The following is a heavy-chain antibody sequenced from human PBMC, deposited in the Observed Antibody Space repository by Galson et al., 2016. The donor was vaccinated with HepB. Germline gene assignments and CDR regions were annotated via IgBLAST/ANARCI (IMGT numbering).Heavy chain of an antibody. CDR3: ARASPSRVLDV. J-gene: IGHJ6*02. D-gene: IGHD3-10*01. CDR2: IIPMFGTG. CDR1: ADTLKNYI. V-gene: IGHV1-69*13. Sequence: SVKVSCKASADTLKNYIVNWVRQAPGQGLEWVGGIIPMFGTGNSAQRFQGRVTISADESTRTVYLDLSRLTYEDTAVYYCARASPSRVLDVWGQGTTVTVSS.